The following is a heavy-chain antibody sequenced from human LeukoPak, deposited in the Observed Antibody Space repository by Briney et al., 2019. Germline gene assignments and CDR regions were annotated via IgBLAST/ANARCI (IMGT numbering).Heavy chain of an antibody. V-gene: IGHV3-21*01. CDR3: ARVGKSSSWYFIDY. CDR1: GFTFSSFS. J-gene: IGHJ4*02. D-gene: IGHD6-13*01. CDR2: ISISSTDYI. Sequence: GGSLRLSCGASGFTFSSFSMTWDRQAPGKGLEWVSSISISSTDYIYYADSVKGRFTISRDNAKNSLYLQMNSLRAEDTAVYYCARVGKSSSWYFIDYWGQGTLVTVSS.